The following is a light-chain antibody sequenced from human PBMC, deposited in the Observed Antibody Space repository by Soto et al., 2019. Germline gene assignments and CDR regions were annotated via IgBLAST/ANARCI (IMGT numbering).Light chain of an antibody. CDR3: QQYNSYWT. J-gene: IGKJ1*01. V-gene: IGKV1-5*01. CDR1: QSISSW. CDR2: DAS. Sequence: DIQMTQSPSTLSASVGDRVTITCRASQSISSWLAWYQQKPGKAPNLLIYDASSLESGVPSRFSGSGSGTDFTLTISSLKPDDFATYDCQQYNSYWTFGQGTKVDIK.